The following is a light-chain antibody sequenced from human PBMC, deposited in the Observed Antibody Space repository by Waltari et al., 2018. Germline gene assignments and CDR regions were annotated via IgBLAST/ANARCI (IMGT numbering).Light chain of an antibody. J-gene: IGKJ4*01. CDR3: QQYNNWPPLT. CDR2: GAS. V-gene: IGKV3-15*01. Sequence: EIVMTQSPATLSVSPGERATLSCRTSQSVSSNLAWYQQRHGEAPGLLIYGASPRATSIPARFSGSGSGTEFTLTISSLQSEDFAVYYCQQYNNWPPLTFGGGTKVEIK. CDR1: QSVSSN.